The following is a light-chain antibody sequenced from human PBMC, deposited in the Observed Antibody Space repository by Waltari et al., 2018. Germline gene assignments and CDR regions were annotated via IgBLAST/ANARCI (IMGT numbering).Light chain of an antibody. J-gene: IGLJ2*01. Sequence: SYELTQPPSVSVSPGQTARITCSGDALPKQYVYWYQQKPGQAPVLVIYKDSARPSGIPERFSGSSSGTTVTLTISGVQAEDEADYYCQSADSSGTYVVFGGGTKLTVL. CDR2: KDS. V-gene: IGLV3-25*03. CDR1: ALPKQY. CDR3: QSADSSGTYVV.